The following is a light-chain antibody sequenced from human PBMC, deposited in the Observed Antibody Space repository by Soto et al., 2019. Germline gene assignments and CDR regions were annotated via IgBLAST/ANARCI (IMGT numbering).Light chain of an antibody. V-gene: IGLV1-40*01. CDR1: RSNIGAGYD. CDR2: DNT. CDR3: QSYDSSLSAPYV. J-gene: IGLJ1*01. Sequence: QSVLTQPPSVSGAPGQRVTISCTGSRSNIGAGYDVHWYQRLPGTAPKLLIYDNTNRPSGVPDRFSGSKSGTSASLAITGLQAEDDADYYCQSYDSSLSAPYVFGTGTKVTVL.